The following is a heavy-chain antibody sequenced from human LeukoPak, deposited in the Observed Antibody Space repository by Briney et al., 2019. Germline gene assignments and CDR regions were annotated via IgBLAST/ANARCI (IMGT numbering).Heavy chain of an antibody. D-gene: IGHD3-22*01. CDR2: ISYDGSNK. V-gene: IGHV3-30*04. CDR3: ARDGGYDSSGYYYGWYFDL. CDR1: GFTVSSYA. Sequence: GGSLRLSCAASGFTVSSYAMHWVRQAPGKGLEWVAVISYDGSNKYYADSVKGRFTISRDNSKNTLYLQMNSLRAEDTAVYYCARDGGYDSSGYYYGWYFDLWGRGTLVNVSS. J-gene: IGHJ2*01.